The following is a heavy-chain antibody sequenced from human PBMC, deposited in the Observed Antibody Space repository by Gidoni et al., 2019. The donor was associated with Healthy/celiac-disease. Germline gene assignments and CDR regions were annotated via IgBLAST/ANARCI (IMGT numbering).Heavy chain of an antibody. V-gene: IGHV4-34*01. J-gene: IGHJ4*02. Sequence: QVQLQQWGAGLLKPSETLSLTCAVYGGSFSGYYWSWIRQPPGKGLEWIGEINHSGSTNYNPALKSRVTISVDTSKNQFSLKLSSVTAADTAVYYCARGREDYVWGSYRLLWDYWGQGTLVTVSS. CDR3: ARGREDYVWGSYRLLWDY. CDR2: INHSGST. CDR1: GGSFSGYY. D-gene: IGHD3-16*02.